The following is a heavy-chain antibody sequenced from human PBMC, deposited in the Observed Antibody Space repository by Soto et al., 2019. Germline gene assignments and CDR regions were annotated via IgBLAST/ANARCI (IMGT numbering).Heavy chain of an antibody. CDR2: IKQDGSEK. V-gene: IGHV3-7*01. J-gene: IGHJ4*02. CDR3: ARDLLWLQRFDY. Sequence: GGSLRLSCAASGFTFSSYWTSWVRQAPGKGLEWVANIKQDGSEKYYVDSVKGRFTISRDNAKNSLYLQMNSLRAEDTAVYYCARDLLWLQRFDYWGQGTLVTVSS. D-gene: IGHD3-10*01. CDR1: GFTFSSYW.